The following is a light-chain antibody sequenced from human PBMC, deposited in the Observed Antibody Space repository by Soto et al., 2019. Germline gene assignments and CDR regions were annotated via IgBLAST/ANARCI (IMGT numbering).Light chain of an antibody. J-gene: IGLJ2*01. CDR2: EVS. Sequence: QSALTQPASVSGSPGQSITISCTGTSSDVGGYNYVSWYQQHPGKAPKLMIYEVSNRPSGVSNRFSGSKSGNTASLTISGLQAEDEADYYCSSYTSFGGGTKVTVL. CDR1: SSDVGGYNY. CDR3: SSYTS. V-gene: IGLV2-14*01.